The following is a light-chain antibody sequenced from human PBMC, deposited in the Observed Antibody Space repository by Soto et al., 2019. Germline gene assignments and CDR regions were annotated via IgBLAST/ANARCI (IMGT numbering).Light chain of an antibody. J-gene: IGKJ4*01. CDR1: QGIRND. CDR3: LQDYNYPLT. Sequence: AIQMTQYPSSLSASVGDRVAITCRASQGIRNDLGWYQQKPGKAPKLLIYAASSLQSGVPSRFSGSGSGTDFTLTISSLQPEDFATYYCLQDYNYPLTFGGGTKVDIK. CDR2: AAS. V-gene: IGKV1-6*01.